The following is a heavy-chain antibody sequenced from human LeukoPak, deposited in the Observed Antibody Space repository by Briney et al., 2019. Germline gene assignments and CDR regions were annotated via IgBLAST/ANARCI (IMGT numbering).Heavy chain of an antibody. J-gene: IGHJ4*02. Sequence: SETLSLTCTVSGDSIISRDYYWGWIRQPPGKGLEWIGTIYDSGSTYYNPSLKSRVTIFVDTSKNQFSLKLTSVTAADTAVYYCARPYPGWAATDFWGQGTLVTVSS. CDR3: ARPYPGWAATDF. D-gene: IGHD6-19*01. V-gene: IGHV4-39*01. CDR1: GDSIISRDYY. CDR2: IYDSGST.